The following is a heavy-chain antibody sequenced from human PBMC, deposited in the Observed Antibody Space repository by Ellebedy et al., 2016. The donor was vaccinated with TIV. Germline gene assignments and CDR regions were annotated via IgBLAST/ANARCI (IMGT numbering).Heavy chain of an antibody. D-gene: IGHD3-22*01. CDR2: IYDSGIT. CDR1: GGSISTYY. CDR3: ARVRYYDSRGYSPDAFDI. J-gene: IGHJ3*02. Sequence: MPGGSLRLSCTLPGGSISTYYWSRIRQPPGKGLGCIGYIYDSGITNYTPSLKSRVTMSVDTSKNQFSLKLSSVTAADTAVYYCARVRYYDSRGYSPDAFDIWGQGTMVTVSS. V-gene: IGHV4-59*01.